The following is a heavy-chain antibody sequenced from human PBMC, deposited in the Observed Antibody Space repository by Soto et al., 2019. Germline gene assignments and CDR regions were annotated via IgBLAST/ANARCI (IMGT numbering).Heavy chain of an antibody. Sequence: ASGKVCWEVCGYTLTELCMKWGRQAPGKGLEWMGRFEPGHGVTMYAQEFQGRVTMTADTSADTAYMDLSSLRSEDTAVYYCATGLLWELPRRYFDLWGRSAFVTLSS. D-gene: IGHD1-26*01. V-gene: IGHV1-24*01. CDR2: FEPGHGVT. CDR1: GYTLTELC. J-gene: IGHJ2*01. CDR3: ATGLLWELPRRYFDL.